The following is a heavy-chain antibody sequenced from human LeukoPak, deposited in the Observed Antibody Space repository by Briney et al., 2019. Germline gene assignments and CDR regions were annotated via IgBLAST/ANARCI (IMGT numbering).Heavy chain of an antibody. CDR1: GFTFSIYS. Sequence: GGSLRLSCAASGFTFSIYSMNWVRQAPGKGLEWVSSIDSSSYNIYYADSVKGRFTISRDNAKNSLYLQMNSLRAEDTAVYYCARDFVVEGYWGQGTLVTVSS. V-gene: IGHV3-21*01. CDR2: IDSSSYNI. CDR3: ARDFVVEGY. D-gene: IGHD2-15*01. J-gene: IGHJ4*02.